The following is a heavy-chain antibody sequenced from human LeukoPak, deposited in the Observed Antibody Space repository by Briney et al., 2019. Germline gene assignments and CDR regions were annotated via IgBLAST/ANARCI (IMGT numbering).Heavy chain of an antibody. V-gene: IGHV4-31*03. CDR2: IYYSGST. D-gene: IGHD2-15*01. CDR3: ARGPSGFEFDY. CDR1: GGSISSGGYY. J-gene: IGHJ4*02. Sequence: SETLSLTCTVSGGSISSGGYYWSWIRQHPGKGLEWIGYIYYSGSTYYNPSLKSRVTISVDTSKNQFSLKLSSVTAADTAVYYCARGPSGFEFDYWGQGTLVTVSS.